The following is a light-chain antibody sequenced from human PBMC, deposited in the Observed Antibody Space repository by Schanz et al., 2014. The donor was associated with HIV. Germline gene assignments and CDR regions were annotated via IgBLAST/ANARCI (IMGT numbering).Light chain of an antibody. Sequence: QSVLTQPASVSGSPGQSITISCTGSSSDVGGYNYVSWYQQHPGKAPKLMIYEVSKRPSGVPDRFSGSKSDNTASLTVSGLQAEDEADYYCSSYAGSNNPYVFGTGTKLTVL. CDR2: EVS. CDR3: SSYAGSNNPYV. V-gene: IGLV2-8*01. CDR1: SSDVGGYNY. J-gene: IGLJ1*01.